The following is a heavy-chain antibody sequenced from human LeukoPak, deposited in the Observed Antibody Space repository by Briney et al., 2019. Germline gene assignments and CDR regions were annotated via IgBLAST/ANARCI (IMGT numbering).Heavy chain of an antibody. CDR3: ARGGTVTPFDY. CDR2: IYYSGST. D-gene: IGHD4-17*01. Sequence: PSETLSLTCTVSGGSISSSSYYWGWIRQPPGKGLEWIGSIYYSGSTYYNPSLKSRVTISVDTSKNQFSLKLSSVTAADTAVYYCARGGTVTPFDYWGQGTLVTVSS. CDR1: GGSISSSSYY. V-gene: IGHV4-39*01. J-gene: IGHJ4*02.